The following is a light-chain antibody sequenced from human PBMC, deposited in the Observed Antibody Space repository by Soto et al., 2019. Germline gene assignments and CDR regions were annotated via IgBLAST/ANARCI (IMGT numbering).Light chain of an antibody. J-gene: IGKJ5*01. V-gene: IGKV3-11*01. Sequence: DMVLTQSPATLSLSPGERATLSCRASQNVNNFVSWFQQKPGQSPRLLIFDASNRATGIPARFSGSGSGTDFILTISSLEPEDFAIYYCQQRSNWLLTFGQGTRLEI. CDR2: DAS. CDR1: QNVNNF. CDR3: QQRSNWLLT.